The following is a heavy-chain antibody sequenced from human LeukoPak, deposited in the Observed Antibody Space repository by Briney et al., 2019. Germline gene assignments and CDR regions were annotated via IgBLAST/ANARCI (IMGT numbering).Heavy chain of an antibody. J-gene: IGHJ3*02. D-gene: IGHD2-15*01. V-gene: IGHV3-21*01. CDR2: ISSSSTYI. Sequence: GGSLRLSCAASGFTCSSYRMNCVRQAPGKGLEWVSSISSSSTYIYYADSVKGRFTISRDNAKNSLYLQMNSLRAEDTAVYYCARGISSGGFDIWGQGENGHRLF. CDR3: ARGISSGGFDI. CDR1: GFTCSSYR.